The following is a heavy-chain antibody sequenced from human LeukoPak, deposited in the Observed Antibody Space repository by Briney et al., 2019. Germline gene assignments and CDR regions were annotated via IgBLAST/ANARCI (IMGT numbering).Heavy chain of an antibody. J-gene: IGHJ4*02. CDR3: AREAGSADH. CDR1: GFAFSSYG. D-gene: IGHD6-25*01. CDR2: ISASSGTI. V-gene: IGHV3-48*01. Sequence: GGSLRLSCSASGFAFSSYGMNWVRQAPGKGLEWVSYISASSGTIFYADSVKGRFTVSRDNAKNSLYLQMNSLRAEDLGVYYCAREAGSADHWGQGTLVTVPS.